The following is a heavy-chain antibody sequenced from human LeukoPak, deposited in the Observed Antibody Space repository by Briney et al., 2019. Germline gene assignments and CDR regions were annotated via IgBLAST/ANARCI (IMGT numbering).Heavy chain of an antibody. D-gene: IGHD4-23*01. Sequence: GGSLRLSCAASGFTFSDYYMSWIRQAPGKGLEWVSYISSSGSTIYYADSVKGRFTISRDNGKNTLFLQMNSLRAEDAAVYYCVRGNDYGGPHYWGQGTLVTVSS. CDR2: ISSSGSTI. J-gene: IGHJ4*02. CDR1: GFTFSDYY. CDR3: VRGNDYGGPHY. V-gene: IGHV3-11*04.